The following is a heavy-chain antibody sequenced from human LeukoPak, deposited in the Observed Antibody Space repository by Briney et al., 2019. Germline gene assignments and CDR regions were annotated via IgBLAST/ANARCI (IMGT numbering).Heavy chain of an antibody. CDR3: VVRQQLARYFDC. J-gene: IGHJ4*02. Sequence: GGSLRLSCVASGFNFGNYAMTWVRLARGGGREWVSSISSSGNSPYYADSVKGRFTGSRYNSKETLFLQMNSLTAEETAEYFCVVRQQLARYFDCWGQRTLVAVSS. D-gene: IGHD6-13*01. V-gene: IGHV3-23*01. CDR2: ISSSGNSP. CDR1: GFNFGNYA.